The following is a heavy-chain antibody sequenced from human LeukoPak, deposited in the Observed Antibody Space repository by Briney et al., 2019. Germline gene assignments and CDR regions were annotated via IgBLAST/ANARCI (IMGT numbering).Heavy chain of an antibody. V-gene: IGHV3-11*04. Sequence: PGGSLRLSCAASGFTFSDYYMMWIRQAPGEGLEWVSYISNTGTTIYYADSVKGRFTISRDNSENSVYLQMDSLRADDTARYFCARDLSLADPGGFDYWGQGALVTVSS. J-gene: IGHJ4*02. CDR1: GFTFSDYY. CDR3: ARDLSLADPGGFDY. D-gene: IGHD6-6*01. CDR2: ISNTGTTI.